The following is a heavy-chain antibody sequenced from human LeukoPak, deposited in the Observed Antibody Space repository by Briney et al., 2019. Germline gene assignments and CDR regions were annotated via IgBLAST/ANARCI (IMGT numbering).Heavy chain of an antibody. D-gene: IGHD2-15*01. J-gene: IGHJ4*02. CDR1: GFTFSSSA. Sequence: GGSLRLSCAASGFTFSSSAMSWVRQAPGRGLEWVSAISNNGGYTYYADSVQGRFTISRDNSKSTLCLQMNSLRAEDTAVYYCAKQLGYCSDGSCYFPYWGQGTLVTVSS. CDR2: ISNNGGYT. CDR3: AKQLGYCSDGSCYFPY. V-gene: IGHV3-23*01.